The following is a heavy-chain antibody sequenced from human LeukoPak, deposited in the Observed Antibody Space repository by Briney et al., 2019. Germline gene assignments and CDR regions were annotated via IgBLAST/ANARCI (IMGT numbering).Heavy chain of an antibody. D-gene: IGHD5-24*01. CDR3: AKAAEMATITLWGLGY. CDR2: ISWNSGSI. CDR1: GFTFDDYA. J-gene: IGHJ4*02. Sequence: PGGSLRLSCAASGFTFDDYAMHWVRQAPGKGLEWVSGISWNSGSIGYADSVKGRFTISRDNAKNSLYLQMNSLRAEDTALYYCAKAAEMATITLWGLGYWGQGTLVTVSS. V-gene: IGHV3-9*01.